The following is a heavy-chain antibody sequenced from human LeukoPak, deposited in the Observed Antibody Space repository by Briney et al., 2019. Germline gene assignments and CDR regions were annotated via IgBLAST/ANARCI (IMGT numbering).Heavy chain of an antibody. CDR2: INHNGST. CDR3: AREVAVAGQFDY. D-gene: IGHD6-19*01. Sequence: SETLSLTCAVYGGSFSGYYWSWIRQPPGKGLEWIGEINHNGSTNYNPSLKSRVTISVDTSKNQFSLKLSSVTAADTAVYYCAREVAVAGQFDYWGQGTLVTVSS. CDR1: GGSFSGYY. V-gene: IGHV4-34*01. J-gene: IGHJ4*02.